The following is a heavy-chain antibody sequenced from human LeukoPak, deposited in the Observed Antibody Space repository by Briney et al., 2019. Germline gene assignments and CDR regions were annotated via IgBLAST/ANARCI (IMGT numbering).Heavy chain of an antibody. CDR2: INHSGST. CDR1: GGSSSGYY. CDR3: AREHSSSWTYYYYYGMDV. J-gene: IGHJ6*02. Sequence: SETLSLTCAVYGGSSSGYYWSWIRQPPGKGLEWIGEINHSGSTNYNPSLKSRVTISVDTSKNQFSLKLSSVTAADTAVYYCAREHSSSWTYYYYYGMDVWGQGTTVTVSS. V-gene: IGHV4-34*01. D-gene: IGHD6-13*01.